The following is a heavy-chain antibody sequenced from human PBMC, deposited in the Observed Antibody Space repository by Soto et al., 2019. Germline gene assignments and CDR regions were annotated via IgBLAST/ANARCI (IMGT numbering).Heavy chain of an antibody. CDR2: INPRGGST. Sequence: QVQLVQSGAEVKKPGASVKVSCKASGYTFTSYYMHWVRQAPGQGLEWMGIINPRGGSTSYAQKLQGRVTMTRDTSTSTVYMELSSLRSEDTAVYYCTRAPMDPPITISGVVSSSYYGMDVWGQGTTVTVSS. V-gene: IGHV1-46*01. CDR1: GYTFTSYY. CDR3: TRAPMDPPITISGVVSSSYYGMDV. J-gene: IGHJ6*02. D-gene: IGHD3-3*01.